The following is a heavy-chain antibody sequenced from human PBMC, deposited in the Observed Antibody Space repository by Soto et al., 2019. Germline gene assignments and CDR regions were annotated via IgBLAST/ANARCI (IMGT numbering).Heavy chain of an antibody. J-gene: IGHJ4*02. Sequence: PGGSLRLSCAASGFTFSDYGLHWVRQAPGKGLEWVAFLSHHSYKKYYAVSVKGRFTVSRDNSKNTLYLQMNSLRTEDTAVYYCAKDWVGGSNRYYLEYWGQATPVTVYS. CDR2: LSHHSYKK. CDR1: GFTFSDYG. V-gene: IGHV3-30*18. CDR3: AKDWVGGSNRYYLEY. D-gene: IGHD1-26*01.